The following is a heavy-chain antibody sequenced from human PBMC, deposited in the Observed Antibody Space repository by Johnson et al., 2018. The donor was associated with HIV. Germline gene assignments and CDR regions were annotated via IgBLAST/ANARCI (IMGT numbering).Heavy chain of an antibody. J-gene: IGHJ3*02. Sequence: QVQLVESGGGVVQPGGSLRLSCAASGLIFSNYGMHWVRQAPGKGLEWVAFIRYDGNNKYYADSVQGRFTISRHNSKNTLYLQMNSLRPEDTALYFCARDAKLPLPSGTIFYAFDIWGQGTMVTVSS. CDR3: ARDAKLPLPSGTIFYAFDI. CDR2: IRYDGNNK. V-gene: IGHV3-30*02. CDR1: GLIFSNYG. D-gene: IGHD2/OR15-2a*01.